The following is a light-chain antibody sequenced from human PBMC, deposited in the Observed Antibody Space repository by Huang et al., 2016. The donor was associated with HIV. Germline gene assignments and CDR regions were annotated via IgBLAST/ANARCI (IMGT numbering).Light chain of an antibody. V-gene: IGKV1-39*01. CDR1: QTIDKY. Sequence: DIQMTQFPTSLSASVEDKVTITCRAGQTIDKYLNWYQQKSGRDPKLLIYGASNLQSGVPSRFSGRGSETHFSLTINNLQPDDSATYYCQQSYRTPRTFGQGTKLEI. J-gene: IGKJ2*01. CDR2: GAS. CDR3: QQSYRTPRT.